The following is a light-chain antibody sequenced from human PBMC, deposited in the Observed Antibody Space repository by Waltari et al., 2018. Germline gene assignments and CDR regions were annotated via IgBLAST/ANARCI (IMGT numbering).Light chain of an antibody. J-gene: IGKJ2*03. V-gene: IGKV1-5*03. CDR1: QGISSW. Sequence: DFQMNQSPSSLSASVGDRVTITCRASQGISSWLAWYQQKPGKAPNLLIYKASSLHSGVPSRFSGSGSGTDFTLTISSLQPEDFATYYCQQYADAPYSFGQGTKVEIK. CDR2: KAS. CDR3: QQYADAPYS.